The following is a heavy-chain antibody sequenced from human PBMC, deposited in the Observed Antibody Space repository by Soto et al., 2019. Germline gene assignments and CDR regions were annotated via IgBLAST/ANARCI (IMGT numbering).Heavy chain of an antibody. D-gene: IGHD3-16*02. V-gene: IGHV3-30*18. CDR1: GFTFSSYG. J-gene: IGHJ4*02. CDR2: ISYDGSNK. CDR3: AKYFLFSRFMITFGGVMVLPYFDY. Sequence: PGGSLRLSCAASGFTFSSYGMHWVRQAPGKGLEWVAVISYDGSNKYYADSVKGRFTISRDNSKNTLYLQMNSLRAEDTAVYYFAKYFLFSRFMITFGGVMVLPYFDYGGQETLVTVSS.